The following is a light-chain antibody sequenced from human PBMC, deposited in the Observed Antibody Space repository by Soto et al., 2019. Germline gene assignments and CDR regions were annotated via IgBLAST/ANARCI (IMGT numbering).Light chain of an antibody. Sequence: IVLTQSPGTLSLSSGERATLSCRAGQSVASRNLAWYQQKSGQAPRLLIYGASSRAIHTPDRFSGSGSGTDFTLTISGLEPEDFAVYYCQHFGNSLWTVGQGTKWDIK. V-gene: IGKV3-20*01. CDR3: QHFGNSLWT. CDR2: GAS. J-gene: IGKJ1*01. CDR1: QSVASRN.